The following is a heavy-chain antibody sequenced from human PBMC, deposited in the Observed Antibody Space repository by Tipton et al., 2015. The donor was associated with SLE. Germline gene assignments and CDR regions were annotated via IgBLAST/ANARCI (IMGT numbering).Heavy chain of an antibody. CDR3: ARENSYVYDY. V-gene: IGHV4-61*01. D-gene: IGHD5-18*01. J-gene: IGHJ4*02. CDR2: IYNSGTT. CDR1: GGSVNSETSF. Sequence: TLSLTCTVSGGSVNSETSFWSWIRQPPGKRLEWIGCIYNSGTTNYNPSLKSRVTISLDTSKNQFSLKLNSVTAADTAIYYCARENSYVYDYWGPGILVTVSS.